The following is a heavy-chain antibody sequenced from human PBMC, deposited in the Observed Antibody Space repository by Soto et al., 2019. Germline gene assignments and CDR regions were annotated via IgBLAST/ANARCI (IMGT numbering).Heavy chain of an antibody. J-gene: IGHJ1*01. CDR2: IYPGDSDT. Sequence: GESLKISCKGSGYSFTSYWIGWVRQMPGKGLEWMGIIYPGDSDTRYSPSFQGQVTISADKSISTAYLQWSSLKASDTAMYYCARRRYTVAGTHSFFRHWGKGTLVPVSS. CDR1: GYSFTSYW. D-gene: IGHD6-19*01. CDR3: ARRRYTVAGTHSFFRH. V-gene: IGHV5-51*01.